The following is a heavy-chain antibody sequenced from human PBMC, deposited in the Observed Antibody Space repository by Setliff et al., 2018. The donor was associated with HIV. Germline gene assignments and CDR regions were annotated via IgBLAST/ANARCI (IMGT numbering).Heavy chain of an antibody. J-gene: IGHJ4*02. CDR2: ISGSGGST. Sequence: TGGSLRLSCAASGFTFSSYAMSWVRQAPGKGLEWVSAISGSGGSTYYADSVKGRFTISRDNSKNTLYLQMNSLRAEDTDVYFCARGRGESRTNYFDYWGQGSLVTVSS. CDR3: ARGRGESRTNYFDY. V-gene: IGHV3-23*01. CDR1: GFTFSSYA.